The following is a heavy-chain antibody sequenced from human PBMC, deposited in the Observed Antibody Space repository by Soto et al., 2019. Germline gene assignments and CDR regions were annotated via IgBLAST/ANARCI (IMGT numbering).Heavy chain of an antibody. CDR1: GFNLRNYE. V-gene: IGHV3-48*03. D-gene: IGHD2-21*02. J-gene: IGHJ4*02. CDR2: ISGSNNNI. Sequence: GGSLRLSCAVSGFNLRNYEMNWVRQVPGKGLEWISKISGSNNNIYYADSVQGRFTISRDDANNVLFLQMNSLRAEDTATYHCATEELCGADCYFFKHWGQGTLVTVSS. CDR3: ATEELCGADCYFFKH.